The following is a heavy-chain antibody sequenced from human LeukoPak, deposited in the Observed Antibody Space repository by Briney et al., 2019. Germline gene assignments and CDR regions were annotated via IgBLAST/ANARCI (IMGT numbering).Heavy chain of an antibody. CDR2: IDWDDDK. CDR3: ARVPPYYYGSGSYHGAYDY. CDR1: GFTFSSYSM. D-gene: IGHD3-10*01. Sequence: LRLSCAASGFTFSSYSMNWVRQPPGKALEWLALIDWDDDKYYSTSLKTRLTISKDTSKNQVVLTMTNMDPVDTATYYCARVPPYYYGSGSYHGAYDYWGQGTLVTVSS. J-gene: IGHJ4*02. V-gene: IGHV2-70*20.